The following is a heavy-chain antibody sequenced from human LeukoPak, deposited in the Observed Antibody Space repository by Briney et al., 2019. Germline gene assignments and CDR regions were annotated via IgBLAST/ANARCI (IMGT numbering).Heavy chain of an antibody. D-gene: IGHD6-25*01. V-gene: IGHV3-48*04. CDR3: ARFAAGGSYYYYMDV. CDR1: GFTFSSYS. J-gene: IGHJ6*03. CDR2: ISSGSSTT. Sequence: GGSLRLSCAASGFTFSSYSMNWVRQAPGKGLEWVSCISSGSSTTHYADSVKGRFTISRDNAKNSLYLQMNSLRADDTAVYYCARFAAGGSYYYYMDVWGKGTTVTVSS.